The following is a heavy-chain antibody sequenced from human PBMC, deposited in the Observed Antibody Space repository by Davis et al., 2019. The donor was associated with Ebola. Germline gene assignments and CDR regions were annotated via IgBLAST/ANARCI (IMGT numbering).Heavy chain of an antibody. J-gene: IGHJ4*02. Sequence: GESLKISCAASGFTFSSYGMHWVRQAPGKGLEWVAIIWVDGTGIYYADSVKGRFTISRDNSKNTLYLQMNSLRVEDTAVYYCARGGSSRPFDYWGQGTPVTVSS. CDR1: GFTFSSYG. D-gene: IGHD2-15*01. CDR2: IWVDGTGI. V-gene: IGHV3-33*01. CDR3: ARGGSSRPFDY.